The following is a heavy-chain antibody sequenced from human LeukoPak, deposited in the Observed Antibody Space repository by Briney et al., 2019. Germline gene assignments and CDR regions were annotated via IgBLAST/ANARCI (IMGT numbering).Heavy chain of an antibody. CDR2: IYYSGST. J-gene: IGHJ4*02. D-gene: IGHD3-22*01. CDR3: ARGGYYDSSGYIEGYYFDY. V-gene: IGHV4-31*03. CDR1: GGSISSDGYY. Sequence: PSETLSLTCTVSGGSISSDGYYWSWIRQHPGKGLEWIGYIYYSGSTYYNPSLKSRVTISVDTSKNQFSLKLSSVTAADTAVYYCARGGYYDSSGYIEGYYFDYWGQGTLVTVSS.